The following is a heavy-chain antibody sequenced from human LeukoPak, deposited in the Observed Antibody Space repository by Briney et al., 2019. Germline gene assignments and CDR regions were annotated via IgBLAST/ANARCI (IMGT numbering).Heavy chain of an antibody. V-gene: IGHV3-74*01. Sequence: GGSLRLSCAVSGFTFSSSWMHWVRQAPGKGLVWVSRINSDGSSTFYADSVKGRFTISRDNAKNTLYLQMNSLRVEDTAVYYCATGYGSAYYFDYWGQETLVTVSS. CDR2: INSDGSST. D-gene: IGHD3-10*01. J-gene: IGHJ4*02. CDR3: ATGYGSAYYFDY. CDR1: GFTFSSSW.